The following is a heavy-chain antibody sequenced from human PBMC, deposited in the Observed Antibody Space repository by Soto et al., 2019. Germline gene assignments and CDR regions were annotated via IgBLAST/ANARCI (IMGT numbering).Heavy chain of an antibody. J-gene: IGHJ4*02. D-gene: IGHD1-26*01. Sequence: EVQLVESGGGLVQPGRSLRLSCAASGFTFDDYAMHWVRQAPGKGLEWISGISWDSGTLGYADSVKGRFIISRDDAKNYLYLQMNSLRGEDTALYYCAQGRYPTMARPWDQWGQGTLVTVSS. CDR2: ISWDSGTL. CDR3: AQGRYPTMARPWDQ. CDR1: GFTFDDYA. V-gene: IGHV3-9*01.